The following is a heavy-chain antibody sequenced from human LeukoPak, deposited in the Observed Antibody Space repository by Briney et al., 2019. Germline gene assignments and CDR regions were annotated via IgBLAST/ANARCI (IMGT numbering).Heavy chain of an antibody. Sequence: RSGGSLRLSCAASGFTFSTYALHWVRQAPGKGLEWVAVISYDGSNKYYADSVKGRFTISRDNSENTVYLQMNSLRAEDTAVYYCARAGITMIVVASDAFDIWGQGTMVTVSS. J-gene: IGHJ3*02. D-gene: IGHD3-22*01. CDR2: ISYDGSNK. CDR3: ARAGITMIVVASDAFDI. V-gene: IGHV3-30-3*01. CDR1: GFTFSTYA.